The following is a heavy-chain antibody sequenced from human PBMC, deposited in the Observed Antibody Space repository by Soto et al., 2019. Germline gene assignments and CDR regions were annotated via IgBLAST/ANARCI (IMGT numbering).Heavy chain of an antibody. Sequence: QITLKESGPTLVKPTQTLTLTCTFSGFSLTTSGVGVGWIRQPPGKALAWLAVMYWDDGKRYNPSLENRLSLTKDTSKNQVVLTTTNMDPVDSGTYYWARRLQGREFSPAFNYWGQGALVTVSS. J-gene: IGHJ4*02. V-gene: IGHV2-5*02. CDR3: ARRLQGREFSPAFNY. CDR2: MYWDDGK. CDR1: GFSLTTSGVG. D-gene: IGHD3-16*02.